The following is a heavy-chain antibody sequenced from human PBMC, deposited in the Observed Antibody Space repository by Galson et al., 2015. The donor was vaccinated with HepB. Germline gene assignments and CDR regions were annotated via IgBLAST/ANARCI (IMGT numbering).Heavy chain of an antibody. J-gene: IGHJ4*02. Sequence: SVKVSCKVSGYTLTELSMHWVRQAPGKGLEWMGGFDPEDGETIYAQKFQGRVTMTEDTSTDTAYMELSSLRSEDTAVYYCATAGDVQSIGKPTYFDCWGQGTLVTVSS. CDR2: FDPEDGET. CDR1: GYTLTELS. CDR3: ATAGDVQSIGKPTYFDC. V-gene: IGHV1-24*01. D-gene: IGHD3-16*02.